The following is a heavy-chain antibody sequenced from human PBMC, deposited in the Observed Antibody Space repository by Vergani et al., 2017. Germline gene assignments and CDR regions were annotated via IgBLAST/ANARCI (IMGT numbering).Heavy chain of an antibody. CDR2: INPSGGST. D-gene: IGHD3-10*01. V-gene: IGHV1-46*03. CDR3: ARTYYYGSGRNWFDP. CDR1: GYTFTSYY. J-gene: IGHJ5*02. Sequence: QVQLVQSGAEVKKPGASVKVSCKASGYTFTSYYMHWVRQAPGQGLEWMGIINPSGGSTSYAQKFQGRVTMTRDTSTSTVYMELRSLRSEDTAVYYCARTYYYGSGRNWFDPWGQGTLVTVSS.